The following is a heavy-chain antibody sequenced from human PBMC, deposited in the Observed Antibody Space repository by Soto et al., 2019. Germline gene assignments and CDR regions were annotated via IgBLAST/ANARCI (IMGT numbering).Heavy chain of an antibody. CDR1: GGSINSVGYY. Sequence: SDTLSLTFTVSGGSINSVGYYWSWIRQHPGEGLEWIGYIYYSGSTYYNPSLKSRVTISIDTSKNQFSLKLSSVTAADTAVYYCARAQTIFGTITVFDXWGQGTLVTVSX. V-gene: IGHV4-31*03. D-gene: IGHD3-3*01. J-gene: IGHJ4*02. CDR2: IYYSGST. CDR3: ARAQTIFGTITVFDX.